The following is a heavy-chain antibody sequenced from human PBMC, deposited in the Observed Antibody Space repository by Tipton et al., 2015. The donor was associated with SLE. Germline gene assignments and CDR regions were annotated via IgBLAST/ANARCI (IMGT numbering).Heavy chain of an antibody. V-gene: IGHV3-21*04. D-gene: IGHD3-3*01. Sequence: SLRLSCAASGFTFSSYAMHWVRQAPGKRLEWVSSISSTSTYKHYADSVKGRFTISRDNAKNSLYLQMNSLRAEDTALYYCAKGDDFDSWGQGTLVTVSS. CDR3: AKGDDFDS. J-gene: IGHJ4*02. CDR2: ISSTSTYK. CDR1: GFTFSSYA.